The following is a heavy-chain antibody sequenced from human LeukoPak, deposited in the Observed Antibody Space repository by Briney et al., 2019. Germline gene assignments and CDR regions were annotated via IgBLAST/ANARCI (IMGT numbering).Heavy chain of an antibody. Sequence: SQTLSLTCAISGDSVSSNSAAWNWIRQSPSRGLEWLGRTYYRSKWYNDYAVSVKSRITINPDTSKNQFSLQLNSVTPEDTAVYYCTRALQPRGYSGYAGIYYYYYGMDVWGQGTTVTVSS. CDR1: GDSVSSNSAA. V-gene: IGHV6-1*01. D-gene: IGHD5-12*01. CDR2: TYYRSKWYN. J-gene: IGHJ6*02. CDR3: TRALQPRGYSGYAGIYYYYYGMDV.